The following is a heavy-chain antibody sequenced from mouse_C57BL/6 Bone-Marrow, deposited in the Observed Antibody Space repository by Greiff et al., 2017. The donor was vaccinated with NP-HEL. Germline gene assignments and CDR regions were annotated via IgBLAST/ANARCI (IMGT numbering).Heavy chain of an antibody. Sequence: QVQLQQPGAELASPGASVTLSCKASGYTFTDYIMNWVKQRPGQGLEWIGRIYPVSGETNYNQKFMGKATFSVDRSSSTLYMVLNSLTSEDPAVYYCGRGGITTVLDYWGQGTTLTVSS. CDR2: IYPVSGET. J-gene: IGHJ2*01. D-gene: IGHD1-1*01. CDR1: GYTFTDYI. CDR3: GRGGITTVLDY. V-gene: IGHV1-11*01.